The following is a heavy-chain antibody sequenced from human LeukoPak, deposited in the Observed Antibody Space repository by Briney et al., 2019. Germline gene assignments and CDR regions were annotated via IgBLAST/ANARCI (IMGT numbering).Heavy chain of an antibody. CDR1: GDSISSYY. D-gene: IGHD3-22*01. CDR3: ASIDSSGYLYYFDY. V-gene: IGHV4-59*08. Sequence: SETLSLTCTVSGDSISSYYWSWIRQPPGKGLEWIGYIYYSGSTYYNPSLKSRVTISVDTSKNQFSLKLSSVTAADTAVYYCASIDSSGYLYYFDYWGQGTLVTVSS. J-gene: IGHJ4*02. CDR2: IYYSGST.